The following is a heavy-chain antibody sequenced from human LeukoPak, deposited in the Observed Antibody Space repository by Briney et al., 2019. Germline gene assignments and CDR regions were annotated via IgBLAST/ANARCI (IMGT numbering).Heavy chain of an antibody. CDR1: GFTFSSYN. CDR3: ASDGYRSSSGVGFDY. D-gene: IGHD6-6*01. J-gene: IGHJ4*02. V-gene: IGHV3-21*01. CDR2: ISGSSSYI. Sequence: PGGSLRLSCAASGFTFSSYNMNWVRQAPGKGLEWVSFISGSSSYIYYADSVKGRFTISRDNAKNSLYLQMNSLRAEDTAVYYCASDGYRSSSGVGFDYWGQGTLVTVSS.